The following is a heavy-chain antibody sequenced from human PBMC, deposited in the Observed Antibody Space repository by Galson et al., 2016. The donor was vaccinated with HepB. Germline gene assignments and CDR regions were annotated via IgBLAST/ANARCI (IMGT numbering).Heavy chain of an antibody. J-gene: IGHJ6*02. Sequence: ETLSLTCAAYGESFRVHYCTGIRQPPGKGLEWMGEINLGGKTNNNPSVASRVTVSVDTPKNECSLSLNAVTAADTAVYFCARNGGVVGGGSGGGYYRGMDVWGQGIMVSVSS. CDR1: GESFRVHY. D-gene: IGHD3-3*01. CDR3: ARNGGVVGGGSGGGYYRGMDV. V-gene: IGHV4-34*01. CDR2: INLGGKT.